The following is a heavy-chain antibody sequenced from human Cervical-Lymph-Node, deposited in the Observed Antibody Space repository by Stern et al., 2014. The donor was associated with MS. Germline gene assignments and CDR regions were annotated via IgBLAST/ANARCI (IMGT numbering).Heavy chain of an antibody. Sequence: QLQLQESGPGLVKPSQTLSLTCTVSGDSIKSGGYYWNWIRQHPGKGLEWIGYVYHSGSTHYNPSLKSRLTISVDTSKNQFSLKLNSVSVADTAVYYCARGGPLGYWGQGTLVTVSS. D-gene: IGHD3-16*01. CDR3: ARGGPLGY. V-gene: IGHV4-31*03. J-gene: IGHJ4*02. CDR2: VYHSGST. CDR1: GDSIKSGGYY.